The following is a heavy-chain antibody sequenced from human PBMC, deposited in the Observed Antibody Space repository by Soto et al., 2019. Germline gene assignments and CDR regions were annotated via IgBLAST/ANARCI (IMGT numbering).Heavy chain of an antibody. J-gene: IGHJ4*02. CDR2: ISVSGGST. D-gene: IGHD2-15*01. CDR3: ARAFRDIVVVVAATVYYFDY. Sequence: GGSLRLSCAASGFTFTNYAMSWVRQAPGRGMEWVSSISVSGGSTKYADSVKGRFTISRDNSRNTSISTAYMELSSLRSEDTAVYYCARAFRDIVVVVAATVYYFDYWGQGTLVTVSS. CDR1: GFTFTNYA. V-gene: IGHV3-23*01.